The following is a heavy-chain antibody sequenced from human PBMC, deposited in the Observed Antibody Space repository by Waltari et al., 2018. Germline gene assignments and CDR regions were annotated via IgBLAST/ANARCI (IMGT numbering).Heavy chain of an antibody. CDR1: GFTFSSYW. J-gene: IGHJ4*02. D-gene: IGHD1-26*01. V-gene: IGHV3-74*01. Sequence: EVQLVQSGGGLVQPGGSLRLSCAASGFTFSSYWMHWVRQAPGKGLVWVSRINSDGSSTSYADSLKGRFTISRDNAKNTLYLQMNSLRAEDTAVYYCARYTGSYTGNAFDYWGQGTLVTVSS. CDR3: ARYTGSYTGNAFDY. CDR2: INSDGSST.